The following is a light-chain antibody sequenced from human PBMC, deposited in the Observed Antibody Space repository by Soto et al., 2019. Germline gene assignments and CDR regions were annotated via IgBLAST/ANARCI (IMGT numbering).Light chain of an antibody. CDR1: ESVSSN. CDR3: QQRQSWPRT. CDR2: DAS. Sequence: RTQSTSSLSASVGDRVTISCRAGESVSSNLAWYQQKPGQAPRLLIYDASTRATDFPARFSASGTGTDFTLTISDVQPEDVAVYYCQQRQSWPRTFGQGTRLDIK. J-gene: IGKJ5*01. V-gene: IGKV3-15*01.